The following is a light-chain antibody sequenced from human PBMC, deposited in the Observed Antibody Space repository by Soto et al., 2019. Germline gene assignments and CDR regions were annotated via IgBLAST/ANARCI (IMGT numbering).Light chain of an antibody. CDR2: EGS. Sequence: QSALTQPASVSGSPGQSITISCTGTSSDVGSYNLVSWYQQHPGKAPKLVIYEGSKRPSGVSNRFSGSKSGNTASLTISGLQAEDEADYYCCSYAGSSTVVFGGGTKVTVL. CDR1: SSDVGSYNL. V-gene: IGLV2-23*01. CDR3: CSYAGSSTVV. J-gene: IGLJ2*01.